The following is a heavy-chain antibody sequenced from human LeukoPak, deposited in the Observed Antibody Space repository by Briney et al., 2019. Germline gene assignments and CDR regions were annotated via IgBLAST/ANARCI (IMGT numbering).Heavy chain of an antibody. D-gene: IGHD3-22*01. CDR1: GYTFTSYA. V-gene: IGHV7-4-1*02. Sequence: GASVKVSCKASGYTFTSYAMNWVRQAPGQGLEWMGWINTNTGNPTYAQGFTGRFVFSLDTSVSTAYLHISSLKAEDTAVYYCARVVHSYDYDSSGLTYDAYDIWAKGQWSPFLQ. CDR2: INTNTGNP. J-gene: IGHJ3*02. CDR3: ARVVHSYDYDSSGLTYDAYDI.